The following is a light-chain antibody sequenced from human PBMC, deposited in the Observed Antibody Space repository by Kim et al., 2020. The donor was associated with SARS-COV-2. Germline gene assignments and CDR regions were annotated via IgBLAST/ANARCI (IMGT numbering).Light chain of an antibody. Sequence: GDRVILTCRASQSVDSWLAWYQQKPGKAPKRLIYDATGLQSGVPSRFIASGSETEFTLTISSLQPDDFATYYCQQYNTYPRTFGLGTKV. CDR1: QSVDSW. CDR3: QQYNTYPRT. CDR2: DAT. J-gene: IGKJ1*01. V-gene: IGKV1-5*01.